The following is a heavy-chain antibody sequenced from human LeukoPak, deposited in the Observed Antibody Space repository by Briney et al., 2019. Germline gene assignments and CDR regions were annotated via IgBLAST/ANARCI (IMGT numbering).Heavy chain of an antibody. CDR2: ISWDSDSI. CDR3: ARLLAYNSGGEAFDH. CDR1: GFIFDDYA. Sequence: GGSLRLSCAASGFIFDDYAMHWVRQAPGKGLEWVSGISWDSDSIDYADSVKGRLTLSRDNAKKSLYLQINSLRADDTAVYFCARLLAYNSGGEAFDHWGQGTLVTVSS. V-gene: IGHV3-9*01. J-gene: IGHJ4*02. D-gene: IGHD1-20*01.